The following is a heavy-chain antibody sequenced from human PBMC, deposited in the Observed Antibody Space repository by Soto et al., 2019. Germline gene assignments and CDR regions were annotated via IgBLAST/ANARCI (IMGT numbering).Heavy chain of an antibody. V-gene: IGHV1-69*01. CDR2: LIPVFGSP. Sequence: QVQLVQSGAEVKKPGSSVTVSCKTSGGTFSKDAINWVRQAPGQGLEWMGLLIPVFGSPIYAQKFQGRIRITADESTRTAFMDLSSLRAEDTAVYYCPRVLGYTFEPGKTRYYAMDVWGQGTTVSVSS. D-gene: IGHD5-18*01. CDR3: PRVLGYTFEPGKTRYYAMDV. J-gene: IGHJ6*02. CDR1: GGTFSKDA.